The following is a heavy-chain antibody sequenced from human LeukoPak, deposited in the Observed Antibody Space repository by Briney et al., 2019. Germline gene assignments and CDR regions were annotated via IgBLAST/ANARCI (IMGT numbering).Heavy chain of an antibody. D-gene: IGHD3-22*01. CDR3: SRLPLDYYDSGDFYDYYAMDV. CDR2: MNPNSGNT. Sequence: GSVKVSCKASGYTFTSYDINWVRQATGQGLEWMGWMNPNSGNTGYAQKFQGRVTITRNTSISTAYMELSRLRSDDTAVYYCSRLPLDYYDSGDFYDYYAMDVWGQGTTVTVSS. CDR1: GYTFTSYD. J-gene: IGHJ6*02. V-gene: IGHV1-8*03.